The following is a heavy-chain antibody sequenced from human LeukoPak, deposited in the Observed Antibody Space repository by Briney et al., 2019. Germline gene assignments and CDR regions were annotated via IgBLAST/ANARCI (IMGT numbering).Heavy chain of an antibody. D-gene: IGHD3-10*01. CDR1: GGSISSGGYS. J-gene: IGHJ6*02. CDR2: IYHSGST. CDR3: ARGDGGVRGVYYYYYGMDV. Sequence: NTSETLSLTCAVSGGSISSGGYSWSWIRQPPGKGLEWIGYIYHSGSTYYNPSLKSRVAISVDRSKNQFSLKLSSVTAADTAVYYCARGDGGVRGVYYYYYGMDVWGQGTTVTVSS. V-gene: IGHV4-30-2*01.